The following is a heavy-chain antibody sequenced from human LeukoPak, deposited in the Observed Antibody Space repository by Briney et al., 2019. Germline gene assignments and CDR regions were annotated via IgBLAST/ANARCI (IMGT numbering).Heavy chain of an antibody. CDR1: GGSLKAFY. CDR3: AREAGISRPLDY. V-gene: IGHV4-4*07. CDR2: ISTTGSP. J-gene: IGHJ4*02. Sequence: PSETVSLTCNISGGSLKAFYWTWIRQPAGKGLEWIGRISTTGSPNYNAYLKSRLSISMDTSRSQFSLKLSSVTAADTAVCYCAREAGISRPLDYWGQGTLVTVSS.